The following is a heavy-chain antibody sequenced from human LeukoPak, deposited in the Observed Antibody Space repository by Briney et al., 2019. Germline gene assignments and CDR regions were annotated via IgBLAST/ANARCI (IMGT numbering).Heavy chain of an antibody. CDR3: ARSLLLSWFDP. V-gene: IGHV3-53*01. Sequence: PGGSLRLSCAASGFTVSSNYMSWVPQAPGKGLEWVSVIYSGGSTYYADSVKGRFTISRDNSKNTLYLQMNSLRAEDTAVYYCARSLLLSWFDPWGQGTLVTVSS. J-gene: IGHJ5*02. CDR2: IYSGGST. CDR1: GFTVSSNY. D-gene: IGHD2/OR15-2a*01.